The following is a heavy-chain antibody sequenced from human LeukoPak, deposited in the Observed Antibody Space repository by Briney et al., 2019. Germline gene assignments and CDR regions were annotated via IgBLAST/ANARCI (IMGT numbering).Heavy chain of an antibody. J-gene: IGHJ4*02. CDR2: ISSSSSYI. CDR3: ARELSCSSTSCYTAFDY. Sequence: GGSLRLSCAASGFTFSNYWMNWVRQAPGKGLEWVSSISSSSSYIYYADSVKGRFTISRDNAKNSLYLQMNSLRAEDTAVYYCARELSCSSTSCYTAFDYWGQGTLVTVSS. V-gene: IGHV3-21*01. D-gene: IGHD2-2*02. CDR1: GFTFSNYW.